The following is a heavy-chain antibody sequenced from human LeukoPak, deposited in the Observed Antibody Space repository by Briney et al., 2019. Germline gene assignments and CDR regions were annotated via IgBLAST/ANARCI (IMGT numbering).Heavy chain of an antibody. Sequence: GGSLRLSCTTSGFTVSYYALTWVRQAPGKGLEWVGFIRSKAYRGTAEYAASVKGRFTISRDDSKSIAYLQMNSLKTEDTAVYFCSRGGIDCSGDSCYSVSLDQWGQGALVTVSS. D-gene: IGHD2-15*01. CDR2: IRSKAYRGTA. J-gene: IGHJ4*02. CDR1: GFTVSYYA. V-gene: IGHV3-49*04. CDR3: SRGGIDCSGDSCYSVSLDQ.